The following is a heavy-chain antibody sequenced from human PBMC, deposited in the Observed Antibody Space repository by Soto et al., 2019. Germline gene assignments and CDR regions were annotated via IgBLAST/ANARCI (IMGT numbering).Heavy chain of an antibody. CDR2: IWYDGSNK. CDR1: GFTFSSYG. V-gene: IGHV3-33*01. D-gene: IGHD3-22*01. Sequence: GGSLRLSCAASGFTFSSYGMHWVRQAPGKGLEWVAVIWYDGSNKYYADSVKGRFTISRDSSKNTLYLQMNSLRAEDTAVYYCARIYDSSGYYYFDYWGQGTLVTSPQ. J-gene: IGHJ4*02. CDR3: ARIYDSSGYYYFDY.